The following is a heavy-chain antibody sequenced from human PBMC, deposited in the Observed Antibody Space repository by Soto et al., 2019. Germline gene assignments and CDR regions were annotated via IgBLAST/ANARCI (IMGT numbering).Heavy chain of an antibody. V-gene: IGHV3-30*18. Sequence: QVQLVESGGGVVQPGGSLRLSCAASGYTFSRYGMHWVRQPPGKGLEWVTFIAYDGSNEYYADSVKGRFTIARDNSKNTLYLQMNSLRAEDTAVYYCAKMTTALGYYYHAMDVWGQGTTVSVSS. J-gene: IGHJ6*02. CDR3: AKMTTALGYYYHAMDV. CDR2: IAYDGSNE. D-gene: IGHD5-18*01. CDR1: GYTFSRYG.